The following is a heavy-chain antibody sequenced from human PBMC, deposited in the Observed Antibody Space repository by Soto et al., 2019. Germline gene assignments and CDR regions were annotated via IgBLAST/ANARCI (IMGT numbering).Heavy chain of an antibody. D-gene: IGHD2-21*02. V-gene: IGHV3-7*01. CDR2: IKQDGSES. Sequence: EEQLVESGGGLVQPGGSLRLSCAASEFTFSNYWMSWVRQAPGKGLEWVANIKQDGSESNYVDSVKGRFTISRDNAGSSLFLQXNXLXXXDTXXXXXAREXXYXSDWRVCFDLWGPGTLVTVSS. CDR1: EFTFSNYW. J-gene: IGHJ2*01. CDR3: AREXXYXSDWRVCFDL.